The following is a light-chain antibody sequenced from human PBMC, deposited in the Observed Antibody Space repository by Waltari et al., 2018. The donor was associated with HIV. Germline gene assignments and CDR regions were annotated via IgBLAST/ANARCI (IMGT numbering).Light chain of an antibody. CDR1: QSFSLN. CDR3: QQRSNRPPLT. V-gene: IGKV3-11*01. CDR2: DTS. J-gene: IGKJ4*01. Sequence: EIVLTQSPATLSLSPGERATLSCSASQSFSLNLAWYQQKPGQAPRLLIYDTSNRATGIPARFSGSGSGTDFTLTISSLEPEDFAVYYCQQRSNRPPLTFGGGTKVEIK.